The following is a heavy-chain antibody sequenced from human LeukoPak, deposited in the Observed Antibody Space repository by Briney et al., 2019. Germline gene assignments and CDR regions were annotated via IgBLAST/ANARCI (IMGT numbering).Heavy chain of an antibody. CDR2: ISGYNGNT. CDR3: ARDCSGGSCHFDY. J-gene: IGHJ4*02. CDR1: GYIFTSYG. D-gene: IGHD2-15*01. V-gene: IGHV1-18*01. Sequence: ASVKVSCKASGYIFTSYGISWVRQAPGQGLEWMGWISGYNGNTNYAQKLQGRVTMTTDTSTSTAYMGLRSLRSDDTAVYYCARDCSGGSCHFDYWGQGTLVTVSS.